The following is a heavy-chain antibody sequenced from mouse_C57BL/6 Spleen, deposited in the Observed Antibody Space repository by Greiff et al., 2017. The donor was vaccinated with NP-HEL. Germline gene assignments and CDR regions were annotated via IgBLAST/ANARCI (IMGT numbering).Heavy chain of an antibody. CDR3: ARSTAQAMDY. J-gene: IGHJ4*01. Sequence: DVQLQESGPELVKPGASVKMSCKASGYTFTDYNMHWVKQSHGKSLEWIGYINPNNGGTSYNQKFKGKATLTVNKSSSTAYMELRSLTSEDSAVYYCARSTAQAMDYWGQGTSVTVSS. CDR1: GYTFTDYN. D-gene: IGHD3-2*02. CDR2: INPNNGGT. V-gene: IGHV1-22*01.